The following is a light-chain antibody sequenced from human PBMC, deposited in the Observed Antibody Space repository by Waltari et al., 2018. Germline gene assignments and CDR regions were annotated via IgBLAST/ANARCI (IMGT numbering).Light chain of an antibody. Sequence: EIVITQSPDTLSVSQGARVTLSCRASQSVRDNVAWYQQKPGQAPSLLIYGATTRATGTPARFSGTGSGTEFTLTINSLQSEDFADYYCQQYNNWPPMYTFGQGTKLEI. CDR3: QQYNNWPPMYT. V-gene: IGKV3-15*01. J-gene: IGKJ2*01. CDR1: QSVRDN. CDR2: GAT.